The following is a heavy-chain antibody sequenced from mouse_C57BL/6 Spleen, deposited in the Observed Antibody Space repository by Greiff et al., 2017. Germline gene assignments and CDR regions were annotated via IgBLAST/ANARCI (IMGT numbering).Heavy chain of an antibody. Sequence: QVQLQQPGAELVKPGASVKVSCKASGYTFTSYWMHWVKQRPGQGLEWIGSIHPSDGDTNYNQKFKSKATLTVDTSSSTAYMQLSSLTSEDSAVYDCAHYYGSSYEFADWGQGTLVTVSA. J-gene: IGHJ3*01. D-gene: IGHD1-1*01. CDR2: IHPSDGDT. V-gene: IGHV1-74*01. CDR1: GYTFTSYW. CDR3: AHYYGSSYEFAD.